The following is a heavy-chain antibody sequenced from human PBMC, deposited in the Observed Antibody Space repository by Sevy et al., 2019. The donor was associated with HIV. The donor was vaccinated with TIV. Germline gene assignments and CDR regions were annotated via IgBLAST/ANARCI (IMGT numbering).Heavy chain of an antibody. CDR3: TKAQLSGGVRGHRYGMDV. CDR1: GFTFSSYD. Sequence: GGSLRLSCAASGFTFSSYDMYWVRQVTGKGLEWVSAIGIPGDSYYPDSLRGRFTISRDNANNSLFLQMNSLRAGDTAIYYCTKAQLSGGVRGHRYGMDVWGQGTTVTVSS. CDR2: IGIPGDS. V-gene: IGHV3-13*01. D-gene: IGHD1-1*01. J-gene: IGHJ6*02.